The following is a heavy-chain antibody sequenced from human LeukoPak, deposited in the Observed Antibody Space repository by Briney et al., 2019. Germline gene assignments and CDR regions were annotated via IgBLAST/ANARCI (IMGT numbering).Heavy chain of an antibody. CDR1: GFTVHSNY. CDR2: IDRSGVT. D-gene: IGHD4-17*01. J-gene: IGHJ4*02. CDR3: AKLGVTTPVDY. Sequence: GGSLRLSCAASGFTVHSNYMSWVRQAPGKGLEWVSVIDRSGVTHYADSVKGRFTISRDNSKNTLYLQMNSLRAEDTAVYYCAKLGVTTPVDYWGQGTLVTVSS. V-gene: IGHV3-53*01.